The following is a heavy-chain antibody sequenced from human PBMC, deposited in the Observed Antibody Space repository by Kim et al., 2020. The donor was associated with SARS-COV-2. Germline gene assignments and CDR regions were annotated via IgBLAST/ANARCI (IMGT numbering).Heavy chain of an antibody. CDR1: GYSFTSYW. Sequence: GESLKISCKGSGYSFTSYWISWVRQMPGKGLEWMGRIDPSDSYTNYSPSFQGHVTISADKSISTAYLQWSSLKASDTAMYYCARPRSKTYYYDSSGSDPPDYWGQGTLVTVSS. J-gene: IGHJ4*02. CDR2: IDPSDSYT. CDR3: ARPRSKTYYYDSSGSDPPDY. V-gene: IGHV5-10-1*01. D-gene: IGHD3-22*01.